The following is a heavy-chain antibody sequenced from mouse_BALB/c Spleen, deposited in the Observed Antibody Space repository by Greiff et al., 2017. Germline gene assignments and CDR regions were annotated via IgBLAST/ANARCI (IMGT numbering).Heavy chain of an antibody. J-gene: IGHJ4*01. V-gene: IGHV5-9-4*01. Sequence: EVMLVESGGGLVKPGGSLKLSCAASGFTFSSYSMSWVRQSPEKRLEWVAEISSGGSYTYYPDNVTGRATIARDNAKNTLYLEMSSLRSEDTAMYDCERGDYYGSSGYAMDYWGQGTSVTVSS. CDR2: ISSGGSYT. CDR1: GFTFSSYS. D-gene: IGHD1-1*01. CDR3: ERGDYYGSSGYAMDY.